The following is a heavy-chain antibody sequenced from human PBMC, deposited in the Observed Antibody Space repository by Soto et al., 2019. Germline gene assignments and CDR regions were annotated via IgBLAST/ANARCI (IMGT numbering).Heavy chain of an antibody. CDR3: ARRNRDYGRLDY. J-gene: IGHJ4*02. V-gene: IGHV1-8*01. D-gene: IGHD4-17*01. CDR1: GYTFTSYD. Sequence: QVQLVQSGAEVKKPGASVKVSCKASGYTFTSYDINWVRQATGQGLEWMGWMNPNSGNTDYAQKFRGRVTMTRDTSIGTAYRELSGLTSEETAVCYWARRNRDYGRLDYWGLGTLVTVSS. CDR2: MNPNSGNT.